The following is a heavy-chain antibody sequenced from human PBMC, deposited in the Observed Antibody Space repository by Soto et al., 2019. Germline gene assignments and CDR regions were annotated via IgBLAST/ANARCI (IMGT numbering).Heavy chain of an antibody. CDR1: GFTFSSYS. CDR3: ASWYYDFWSGYPVRNYYYGMDV. CDR2: ISSSSSYI. Sequence: GGSLRLSCAASGFTFSSYSMNWVRQAPGKGLEWVSSISSSSSYIYYADSVKGRFTISRDNAKNSLYLQMNSLRAEDTAVYYCASWYYDFWSGYPVRNYYYGMDVWGQGTTVTVSS. D-gene: IGHD3-3*01. J-gene: IGHJ6*02. V-gene: IGHV3-21*01.